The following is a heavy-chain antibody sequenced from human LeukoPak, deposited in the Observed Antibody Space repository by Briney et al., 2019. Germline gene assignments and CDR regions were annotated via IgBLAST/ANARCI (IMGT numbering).Heavy chain of an antibody. Sequence: GGSLRLSCAASGFIFSDHYMGWIRQAPGKGLEWISYISSSAYSIYYADSLKGRFTISRDNSKNTLYLQMNSLRAEDTAVYYCARAGNYYDSSGSHAVDYWGQGTLVTVSS. CDR2: ISSSAYSI. V-gene: IGHV3-11*01. CDR3: ARAGNYYDSSGSHAVDY. J-gene: IGHJ4*02. D-gene: IGHD3-22*01. CDR1: GFIFSDHY.